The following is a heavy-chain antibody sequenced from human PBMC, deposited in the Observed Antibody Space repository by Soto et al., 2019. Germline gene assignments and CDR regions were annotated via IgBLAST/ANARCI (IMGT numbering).Heavy chain of an antibody. D-gene: IGHD3-22*01. CDR3: ERHSIWLLLSDY. CDR1: GGSISRLY. Sequence: SETLSLTCTVSGGSISRLYWNWIRQPPGKGLEWIGYIYYSGSTNYNPSLKSRVTISVDTSKNQFSLKLTSVTAADTAVYFCERHSIWLLLSDYWGQGSLVTVSS. V-gene: IGHV4-59*01. J-gene: IGHJ4*02. CDR2: IYYSGST.